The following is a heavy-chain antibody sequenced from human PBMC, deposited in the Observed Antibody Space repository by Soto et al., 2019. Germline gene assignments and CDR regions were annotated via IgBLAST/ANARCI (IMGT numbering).Heavy chain of an antibody. J-gene: IGHJ4*02. Sequence: SETLSLTCTVSGDSMTKYYWSWIRQTAGKGLEWIGRVYMSGSTNYNPSLKSRVTMSIDTSNNHFSLDLRSVTAADTAVYYCARTVGAAYYFDFWGQGALVTVSS. CDR1: GDSMTKYY. D-gene: IGHD1-26*01. V-gene: IGHV4-4*07. CDR2: VYMSGST. CDR3: ARTVGAAYYFDF.